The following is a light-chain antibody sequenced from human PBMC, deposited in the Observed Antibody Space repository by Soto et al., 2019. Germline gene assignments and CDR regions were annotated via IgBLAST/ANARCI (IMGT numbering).Light chain of an antibody. Sequence: EIVLTLSPGSLSLSPGERATLSCWASQSVGSYLAWYQQKPGQAPRLLIYAASSRATGFPDRFSGSGSGTDFSLTISRLEPEDSAVYYCQQYSSPPRTFGQGTKVEIK. CDR2: AAS. J-gene: IGKJ1*01. CDR1: QSVGSY. V-gene: IGKV3-20*01. CDR3: QQYSSPPRT.